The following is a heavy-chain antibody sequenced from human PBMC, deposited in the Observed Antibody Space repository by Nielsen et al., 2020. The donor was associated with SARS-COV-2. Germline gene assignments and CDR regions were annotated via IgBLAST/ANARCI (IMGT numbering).Heavy chain of an antibody. CDR2: ISSSSSYI. D-gene: IGHD3-22*01. Sequence: VRQAPGKGLEWVSSISSSSSYIYYADSVKGRFTISRDNAKNSLYLQMNSLRAEDTAVYYCARDYSPFYYDSSVGYAFDIWGQGTMVTVSS. CDR3: ARDYSPFYYDSSVGYAFDI. V-gene: IGHV3-21*01. J-gene: IGHJ3*02.